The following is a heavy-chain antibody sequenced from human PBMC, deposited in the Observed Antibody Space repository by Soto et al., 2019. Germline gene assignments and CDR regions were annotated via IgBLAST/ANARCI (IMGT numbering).Heavy chain of an antibody. V-gene: IGHV4-34*01. Sequence: QVQLQQWGAGLLKPSETLSLTCAVYVGSFSGYYWSWIRQPPGKGLEWIGEINHSGSTNYNPSLKSRVTISVDTSKNQFSLKLSSVTAADTAVYYCARRGDKYYDSSGPYPYWGQGTLVTVSS. J-gene: IGHJ4*02. CDR3: ARRGDKYYDSSGPYPY. CDR2: INHSGST. D-gene: IGHD3-22*01. CDR1: VGSFSGYY.